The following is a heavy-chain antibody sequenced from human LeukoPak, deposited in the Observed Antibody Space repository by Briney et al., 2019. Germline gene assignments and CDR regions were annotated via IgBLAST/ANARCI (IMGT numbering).Heavy chain of an antibody. J-gene: IGHJ4*02. D-gene: IGHD3-3*01. V-gene: IGHV1-8*01. Sequence: ASVNVSRKASRYTFTRYDINWVRQATGQGREWMGWMNPNSGNTGYAQKFQGRVTMTRNTSISTAYMELSRLRSEDTAVYYGATSTIFGVSAFDYWGQGTLVTVSS. CDR1: RYTFTRYD. CDR2: MNPNSGNT. CDR3: ATSTIFGVSAFDY.